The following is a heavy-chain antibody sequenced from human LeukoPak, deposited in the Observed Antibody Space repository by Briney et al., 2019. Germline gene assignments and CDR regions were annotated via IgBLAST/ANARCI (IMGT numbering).Heavy chain of an antibody. J-gene: IGHJ6*02. D-gene: IGHD6-19*01. CDR2: INPNCGGT. CDR3: ARDLAVRYSSGWRRGDYYYGMDV. CDR1: GYTFTGYY. Sequence: GASVKVSCKASGYTFTGYYMHWVRQAPGQGLEWMGWINPNCGGTNYAQKFQGWVTMTRDTSISTAYMELSRLRSDDTAVYYCARDLAVRYSSGWRRGDYYYGMDVWGQGTTVTVSS. V-gene: IGHV1-2*04.